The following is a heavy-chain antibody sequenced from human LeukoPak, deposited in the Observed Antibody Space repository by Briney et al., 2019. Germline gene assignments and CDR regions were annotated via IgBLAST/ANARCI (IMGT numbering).Heavy chain of an antibody. V-gene: IGHV3-30*02. CDR2: IRYDGSDI. CDR3: ASRYCSSTSCSPVIDY. Sequence: GGSLRLSCAASGFSFSSYGMHWVRQAPGKGLEWVAFIRYDGSDIYYADSVKGRFTISRDNSKNTLYLQMNSLRAEDTAVYYCASRYCSSTSCSPVIDYWGQGTLVTVSS. CDR1: GFSFSSYG. J-gene: IGHJ4*02. D-gene: IGHD2-2*01.